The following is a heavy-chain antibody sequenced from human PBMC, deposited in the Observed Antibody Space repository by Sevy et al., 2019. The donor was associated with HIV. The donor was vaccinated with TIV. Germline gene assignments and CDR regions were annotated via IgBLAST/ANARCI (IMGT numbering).Heavy chain of an antibody. CDR1: GFTVSSYD. J-gene: IGHJ5*02. D-gene: IGHD2-8*01. CDR3: MRNGGAFDNGFDP. CDR2: ISSSGSSI. Sequence: GGSLRLSCTASGFTVSSYDMNWVRQAPGKGLEWVSKISSSGSSIYYADSVKGRFTISRDNAKNSLNLQMNSLRAEDTAVYYCMRNGGAFDNGFDPWGQGTLVTVSS. V-gene: IGHV3-48*03.